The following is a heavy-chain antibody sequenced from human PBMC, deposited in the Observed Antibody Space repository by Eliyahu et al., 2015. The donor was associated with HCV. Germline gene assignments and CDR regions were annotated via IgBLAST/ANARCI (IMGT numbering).Heavy chain of an antibody. CDR2: IWYDGSNK. D-gene: IGHD3-3*01. CDR3: ARQGLRGEFGVVIIEFDY. CDR1: GFTFSSSG. V-gene: IGHV3-33*01. Sequence: QVQLVESGGGVVQPGRSLRLSCAASGFTFSSSGXHWVRQAPGKGLGWVAVIWYDGSNKYYADSVKGRFTISRDNSKNTLYLQMNSLRAEDTAVYYCARQGLRGEFGVVIIEFDYWGQGTLVTVSS. J-gene: IGHJ4*02.